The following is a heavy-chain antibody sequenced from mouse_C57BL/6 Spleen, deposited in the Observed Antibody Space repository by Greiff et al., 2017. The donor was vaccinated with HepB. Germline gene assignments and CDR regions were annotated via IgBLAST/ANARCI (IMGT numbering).Heavy chain of an antibody. Sequence: VKLVESGPGLVAPSQSLSITCTVSGFSLTSYGVDWVRQSPGKGLEWLGVIWGVGSTNYNSALKSRLSISKDNSKSQVFLKMNSLQTDDTAMYYCASSITTDYYAMDYWGQGTSVTVSS. V-gene: IGHV2-6*01. CDR2: IWGVGST. J-gene: IGHJ4*01. CDR3: ASSITTDYYAMDY. D-gene: IGHD1-2*01. CDR1: GFSLTSYG.